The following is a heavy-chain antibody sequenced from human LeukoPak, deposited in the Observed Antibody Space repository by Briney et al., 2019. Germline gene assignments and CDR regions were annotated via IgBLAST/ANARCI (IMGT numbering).Heavy chain of an antibody. D-gene: IGHD2-15*01. V-gene: IGHV4-38-2*01. CDR3: ARQYCSGGSCYLDY. J-gene: IGHJ4*02. CDR2: IYRSGST. CDR1: VYSISSGYY. Sequence: PSETLSLTCAVSVYSISSGYYWGWIRQPPGKGLEWIGSIYRSGSTYYNPSLKSRVIISLDTSKNQFSLKLNSVTAADTAVYYCARQYCSGGSCYLDYWGQGTLVTVSP.